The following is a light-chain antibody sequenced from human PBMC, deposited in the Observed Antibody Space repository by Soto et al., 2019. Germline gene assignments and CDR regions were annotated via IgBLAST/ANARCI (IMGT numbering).Light chain of an antibody. V-gene: IGKV1-5*03. CDR1: QSISFW. CDR2: EXS. J-gene: IGKJ5*01. CDR3: QQLNSYLST. Sequence: IHMTQSPSTLAASLGDRVTLPXRASQSISFWFAWYQQKPGXAPKXXXDEXSSLERGVPSRFSGSGSATEFTLPISSLQPDDFATYYCQQLNSYLSTFGQGTRLDIK.